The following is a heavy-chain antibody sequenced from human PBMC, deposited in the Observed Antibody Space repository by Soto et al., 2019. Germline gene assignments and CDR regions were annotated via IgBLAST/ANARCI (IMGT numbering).Heavy chain of an antibody. Sequence: GGSLRLSCTASGFTFSGYDMHWVRQATGKGLEWVSAIGTAGDTYYPGSVKGRFTISRENAKNSLYLQMNSLRAEDTAVYYCARGYYDSSGHWNFDYWGQGTLVTVSS. CDR2: IGTAGDT. J-gene: IGHJ4*02. D-gene: IGHD3-22*01. CDR3: ARGYYDSSGHWNFDY. CDR1: GFTFSGYD. V-gene: IGHV3-13*01.